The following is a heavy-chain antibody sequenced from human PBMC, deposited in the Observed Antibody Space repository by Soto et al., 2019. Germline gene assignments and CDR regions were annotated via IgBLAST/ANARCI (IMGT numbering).Heavy chain of an antibody. CDR2: ISYDGSNK. Sequence: GGSLRLSCAASGFTFSSYAMHWVRQAPGKGLEWVAVISYDGSNKYYADSVKGRFTISRDNSKNTLYLQMNSLRAEDTAVYYCAQSAMGENYFDYWGQGTLVTVSS. V-gene: IGHV3-30-3*01. CDR1: GFTFSSYA. J-gene: IGHJ4*02. CDR3: AQSAMGENYFDY. D-gene: IGHD5-18*01.